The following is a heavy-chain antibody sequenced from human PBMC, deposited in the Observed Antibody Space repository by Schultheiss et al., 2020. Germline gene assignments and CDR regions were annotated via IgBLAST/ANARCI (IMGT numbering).Heavy chain of an antibody. D-gene: IGHD2-15*01. Sequence: GESLKISCAASGFTFSSYAMSWVRQAPGKGLEWVSAISGSGGSTYYADSVKGRFTISRDNSKNTLYLQMNSLRAEDTAVYYCAKDASGGSSPPIDYWGQGTLVTVSS. CDR1: GFTFSSYA. CDR2: ISGSGGST. V-gene: IGHV3-23*01. J-gene: IGHJ4*02. CDR3: AKDASGGSSPPIDY.